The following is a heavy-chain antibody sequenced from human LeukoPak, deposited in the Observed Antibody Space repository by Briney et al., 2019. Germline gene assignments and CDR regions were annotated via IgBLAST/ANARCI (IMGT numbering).Heavy chain of an antibody. CDR3: AKKHQLVGMYNWFDP. CDR2: MSYDGSNK. Sequence: GRSLRLSCAASGFTFSSYAMHWVRQAPGKGLEWVAVMSYDGSNKYSADSVRGRFTISRDNSKNTLYLQMSSLRTEDTAVYYCAKKHQLVGMYNWFDPWGQGTLVTVSS. J-gene: IGHJ5*02. CDR1: GFTFSSYA. D-gene: IGHD6-6*01. V-gene: IGHV3-30-3*02.